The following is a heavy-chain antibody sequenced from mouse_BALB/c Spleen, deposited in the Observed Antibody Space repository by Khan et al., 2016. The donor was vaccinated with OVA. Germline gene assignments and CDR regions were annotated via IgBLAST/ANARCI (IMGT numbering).Heavy chain of an antibody. V-gene: IGHV1-4*01. Sequence: VQLQESGAELARPVASVKMSCKASGYTFTSYTMHWIKQRPGQGLEWIGYINPSNSYTNYNQKFKDKATLTADNSSSTAYMQLSSLTSEDSAVYDDAREGAYCMTDGWLAYWGQGTLVTVSA. CDR2: INPSNSYT. CDR1: GYTFTSYT. D-gene: IGHD2-10*01. CDR3: AREGAYCMTDGWLAY. J-gene: IGHJ3*01.